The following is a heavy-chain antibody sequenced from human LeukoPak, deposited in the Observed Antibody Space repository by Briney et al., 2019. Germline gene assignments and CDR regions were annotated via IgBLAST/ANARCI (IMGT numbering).Heavy chain of an antibody. CDR1: NFTFSDAW. CDR2: IKSNTEGGTT. J-gene: IGHJ6*02. Sequence: KSGGSLRLSCAGHNFTFSDAWMNWVRQAPGKGLEWVGRIKSNTEGGTTDYVAPVKGRFTISRDDSKNTVYLQMNSLKTEDTAVYYCTTDPWHGLDVWGQGTTVTVSS. D-gene: IGHD5-12*01. V-gene: IGHV3-15*07. CDR3: TTDPWHGLDV.